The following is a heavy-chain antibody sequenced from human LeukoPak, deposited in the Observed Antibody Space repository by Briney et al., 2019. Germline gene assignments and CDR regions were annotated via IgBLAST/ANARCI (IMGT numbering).Heavy chain of an antibody. CDR3: VRDGEGAAISVNYWFDP. CDR1: GSTFTSYD. CDR2: MNPNNGNT. Sequence: EASVKVSCKASGSTFTSYDINWVRQASGQGLEWMGWMNPNNGNTGYAQKFQGRVTMTRDTSISTAYMELRGLRSEDTAVYYCVRDGEGAAISVNYWFDPWGQGTLVTVSS. V-gene: IGHV1-8*01. J-gene: IGHJ5*02. D-gene: IGHD2-2*02.